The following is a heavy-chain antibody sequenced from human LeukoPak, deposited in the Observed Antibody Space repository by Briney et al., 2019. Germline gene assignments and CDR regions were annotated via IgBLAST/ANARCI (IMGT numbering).Heavy chain of an antibody. CDR1: GFTFSSYW. V-gene: IGHV3-7*01. J-gene: IGHJ6*03. Sequence: GGSLRLSCAASGFTFSSYWMSWVRQAPGKGLEWVANIKQDGSEKYYVDSVKGRFTISRDNAKNSLYLQMNSLRAEDTAGYYCAREEGSSGSIYYYYYMDVWGKGTTVTVSS. D-gene: IGHD6-13*01. CDR3: AREEGSSGSIYYYYYMDV. CDR2: IKQDGSEK.